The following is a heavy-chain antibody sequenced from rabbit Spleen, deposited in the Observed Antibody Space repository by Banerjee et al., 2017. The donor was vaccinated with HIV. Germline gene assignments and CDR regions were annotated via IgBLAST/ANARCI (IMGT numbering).Heavy chain of an antibody. V-gene: IGHV1S45*01. CDR2: INASTGKP. Sequence: QEQLVESGGGLVKPEGSLKLSCTASGFSFSDRDVMCWVRQAPGKGLQWIACINASTGKPVYATWASGRFTISRTSSTTVTLHMTSLTAADRATYFCARDLVGVIGWNFYLWGQGTLVTVS. D-gene: IGHD2-1*01. CDR3: ARDLVGVIGWNFYL. CDR1: GFSFSDRDV. J-gene: IGHJ4*01.